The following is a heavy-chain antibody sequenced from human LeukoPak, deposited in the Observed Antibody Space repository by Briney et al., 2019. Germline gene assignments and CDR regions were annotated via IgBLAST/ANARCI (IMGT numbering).Heavy chain of an antibody. Sequence: GGSLRLSCAASGFTFSSYGMHWVRQAPGKGLEWVAVIWYDGSNKYYADSVKGRFTISRDNSKNTLYLQMNSPRAEDTAVYYCARHVDYDSSGYLLFILRYWGQGTLVTVSP. J-gene: IGHJ4*02. CDR2: IWYDGSNK. D-gene: IGHD3-22*01. V-gene: IGHV3-33*01. CDR3: ARHVDYDSSGYLLFILRY. CDR1: GFTFSSYG.